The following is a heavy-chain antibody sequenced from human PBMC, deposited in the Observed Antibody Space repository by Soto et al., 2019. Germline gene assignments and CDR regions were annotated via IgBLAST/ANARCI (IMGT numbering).Heavy chain of an antibody. CDR2: IKQDGSEK. J-gene: IGHJ4*02. CDR1: GFTFSSYW. Sequence: GGSLRLSCAASGFTFSSYWMSWVRQAPGKGLEWVANIKQDGSEKYYVDSVKGRFTISRDNAKNSLYLQMNSLRAEDTAVYYCARSGGVVAATLFDNWGQGTLVTVST. V-gene: IGHV3-7*01. D-gene: IGHD2-15*01. CDR3: ARSGGVVAATLFDN.